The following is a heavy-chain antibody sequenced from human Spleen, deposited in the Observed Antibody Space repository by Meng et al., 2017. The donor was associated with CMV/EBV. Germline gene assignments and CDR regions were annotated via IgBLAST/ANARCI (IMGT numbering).Heavy chain of an antibody. CDR1: GYTFTSYD. D-gene: IGHD3-22*01. CDR2: ISAYNGNT. V-gene: IGHV1-18*01. CDR3: ARDRYESRGYPGL. Sequence: ASVKVSCKASGYTFTSYDINWVRQATGQGLEWMGWISAYNGNTIYARNFQDRVTMTTDTSTSTAYLEGRRLTSDDTAVYFCARDRYESRGYPGLWGQGTLVTVSS. J-gene: IGHJ4*02.